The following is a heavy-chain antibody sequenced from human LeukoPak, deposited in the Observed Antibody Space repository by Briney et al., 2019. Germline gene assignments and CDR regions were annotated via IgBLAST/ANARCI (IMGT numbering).Heavy chain of an antibody. CDR2: IYPGDSDT. D-gene: IGHD4-17*01. CDR1: GYSFTSYW. V-gene: IGHV5-51*01. CDR3: ARLSSYGDYGY. Sequence: RGESLKISFKGSGYSFTSYWIVWVRQMPGKGLGWVGIIYPGDSDTRYSPSFQGQVTISADKSITTAYLQWTSLKASDTAMYYCARLSSYGDYGYWGQGTLVTVSS. J-gene: IGHJ4*02.